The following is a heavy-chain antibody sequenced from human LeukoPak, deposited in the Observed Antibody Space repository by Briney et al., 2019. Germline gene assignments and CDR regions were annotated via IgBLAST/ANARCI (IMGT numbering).Heavy chain of an antibody. Sequence: SETLSLTCTVSGGSTSSYYWSWIRQPPGKGLEWIGYIYYSGSTNYNPSLKSRVTMSVDTSKNQFSLKLSSVTAADTAVYYCARESVLEVLWGQGTLVTVSS. CDR3: ARESVLEVL. CDR2: IYYSGST. CDR1: GGSTSSYY. J-gene: IGHJ4*02. V-gene: IGHV4-59*01.